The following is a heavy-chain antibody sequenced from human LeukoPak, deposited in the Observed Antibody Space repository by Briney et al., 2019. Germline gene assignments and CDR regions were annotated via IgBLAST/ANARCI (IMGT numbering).Heavy chain of an antibody. D-gene: IGHD5-18*01. Sequence: PSETLSLTCTVSGVSISSYYWSWIRQPPGKGLEWIGYTYFSGSTHYSPSLRSRVTITIDTPKTQFSLKLSSVTAADTAVYYCARDGQPWIQLGLSWFDPWGQGTLVTVSS. CDR2: TYFSGST. CDR3: ARDGQPWIQLGLSWFDP. V-gene: IGHV4-59*01. CDR1: GVSISSYY. J-gene: IGHJ5*02.